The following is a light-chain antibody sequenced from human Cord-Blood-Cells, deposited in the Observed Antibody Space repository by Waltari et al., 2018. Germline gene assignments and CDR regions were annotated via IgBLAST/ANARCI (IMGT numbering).Light chain of an antibody. CDR2: EVI. CDR3: SSYTSSSTLDVV. Sequence: QSALTQPASVSGSPGQSITISCTGTSSDVGGYNYFSWYQQHPGKAPNLLIYEVINRPSGVSNRFSGSKSGNTASLTISGLQAEDEADYYCSSYTSSSTLDVVFGGGTKLTVL. V-gene: IGLV2-14*01. J-gene: IGLJ2*01. CDR1: SSDVGGYNY.